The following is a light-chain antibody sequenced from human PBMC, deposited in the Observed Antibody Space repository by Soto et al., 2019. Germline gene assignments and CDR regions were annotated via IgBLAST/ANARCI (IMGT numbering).Light chain of an antibody. CDR1: QSVYTS. CDR2: DAS. J-gene: IGKJ1*01. Sequence: EIVLTQSPATLSLSPGERATLSCRARQSVYTSLAWYQQKPGQAPRLLISDASNRATGISGRFSGSGSGTDFTRTISGLKPEDVAVYYRQHHTVWPTFGHGTKVEIK. CDR3: QHHTVWPT. V-gene: IGKV3-11*01.